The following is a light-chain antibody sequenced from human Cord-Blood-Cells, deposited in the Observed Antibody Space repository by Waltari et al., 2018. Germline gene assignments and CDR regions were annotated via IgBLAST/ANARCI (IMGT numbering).Light chain of an antibody. J-gene: IGLJ3*02. CDR3: QTWGTSIHV. Sequence: QLALTQSPSASASLGASVKLTCTLSSGHSSYAIAWHQQQPEKGPRYLMKFNSDGSQSKGDEIPERFSVSSSGAERYLPISSLQSEDEADYYFQTWGTSIHVFGGGTKLTVL. CDR1: SGHSSYA. CDR2: FNSDGSQ. V-gene: IGLV4-69*01.